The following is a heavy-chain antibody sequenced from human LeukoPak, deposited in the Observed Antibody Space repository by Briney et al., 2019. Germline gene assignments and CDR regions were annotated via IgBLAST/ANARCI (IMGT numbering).Heavy chain of an antibody. CDR3: ARQGYRSSSGGWFDP. Sequence: GSLRLSCAASGFTFSSYAMHRVRQAPGKGLEWVAVISYDGSNKYYADSVKGRFTTSRDNSKNTLYLQMNSLRAEDTAVYYCARQGYRSSSGGWFDPWGQGTLVTVSS. CDR1: GFTFSSYA. J-gene: IGHJ5*02. CDR2: ISYDGSNK. V-gene: IGHV3-30*04. D-gene: IGHD6-6*01.